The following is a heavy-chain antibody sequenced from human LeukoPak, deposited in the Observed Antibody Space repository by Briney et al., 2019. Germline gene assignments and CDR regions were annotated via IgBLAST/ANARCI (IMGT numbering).Heavy chain of an antibody. Sequence: ASVKVSCKASGGTFSSYAISWVRQAPGQGLEWMGGIIPIFGTANYAQKFQGRVTITADKSTSTAYMELSSLRSEDTAVYYCARGRFSIAAAYRNYYYYYMDVWGKGTTVTVSS. V-gene: IGHV1-69*06. J-gene: IGHJ6*03. CDR3: ARGRFSIAAAYRNYYYYYMDV. D-gene: IGHD6-13*01. CDR2: IIPIFGTA. CDR1: GGTFSSYA.